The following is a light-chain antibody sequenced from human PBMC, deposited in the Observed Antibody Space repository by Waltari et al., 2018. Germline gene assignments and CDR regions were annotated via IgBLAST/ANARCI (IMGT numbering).Light chain of an antibody. CDR1: QHIAGY. Sequence: AIRMTQSPSSFPASTGDRVTITCRASQHIAGYLAWYQQKPGKAPKLLIYAASTLQSGVPSRFSGSGSGTDFTLTISCLQSEDCATYYCQQYYSDPLTFGGGTKVEIK. CDR2: AAS. CDR3: QQYYSDPLT. V-gene: IGKV1-8*01. J-gene: IGKJ4*01.